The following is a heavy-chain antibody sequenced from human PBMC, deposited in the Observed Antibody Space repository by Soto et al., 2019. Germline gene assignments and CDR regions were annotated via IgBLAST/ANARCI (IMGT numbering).Heavy chain of an antibody. CDR3: ARGEAAGY. D-gene: IGHD6-13*01. CDR1: GGSISGYY. Sequence: SETLSLTCAVYGGSISGYYWSWIRQPPGKGLEWIGEINHSGSTNYNPSLKSRVTISVDTSKNQFSLKLSSVTAADTAVYYCARGEAAGYWGQGTLVTVSS. J-gene: IGHJ4*02. V-gene: IGHV4-34*01. CDR2: INHSGST.